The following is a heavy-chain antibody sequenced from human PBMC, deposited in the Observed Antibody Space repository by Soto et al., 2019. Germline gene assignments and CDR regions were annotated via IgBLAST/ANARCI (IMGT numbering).Heavy chain of an antibody. J-gene: IGHJ6*02. CDR3: ARGHGIYYGSGSPYYYYYYGMDV. CDR2: IWYDGSNK. V-gene: IGHV3-33*01. D-gene: IGHD3-10*01. CDR1: GFTFSSYG. Sequence: QVQLVESGGGVVQPGRSLRLSCAASGFTFSSYGMHWVRQAPGKGLEWVAVIWYDGSNKYYADSVKGRFTISRDNSKNTLYLQMNSLRAEDTAVYYCARGHGIYYGSGSPYYYYYYGMDVWGQGTTVTVYS.